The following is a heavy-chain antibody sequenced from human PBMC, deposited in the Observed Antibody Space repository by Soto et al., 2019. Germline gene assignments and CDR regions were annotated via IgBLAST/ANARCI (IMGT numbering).Heavy chain of an antibody. Sequence: TGGSLRLSCVTSGFTFNNYWMSWVRRAPGKGLEWLANINQDGSIKYYVDSVKGRFTISRDNTKNSVYLQMNSLRVEDTAVYYCARIGYSSSSFDYWGQGTLVTVSS. CDR3: ARIGYSSSSFDY. J-gene: IGHJ4*02. CDR1: GFTFNNYW. CDR2: INQDGSIK. D-gene: IGHD6-6*01. V-gene: IGHV3-7*03.